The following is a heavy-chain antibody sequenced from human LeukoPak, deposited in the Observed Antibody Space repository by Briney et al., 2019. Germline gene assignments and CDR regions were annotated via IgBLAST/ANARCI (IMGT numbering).Heavy chain of an antibody. Sequence: GGSLRLSCAASRFTFSSYALSWVRQAPGKGLEWASAISDSGGSTYYSDSVKGRFTISRDNSKNTLFLQMNSLRAEDTAAYYCAKHYGSGSYYNYFDYWGQGTLVSVSS. CDR2: ISDSGGST. J-gene: IGHJ4*02. CDR1: RFTFSSYA. CDR3: AKHYGSGSYYNYFDY. D-gene: IGHD3-10*01. V-gene: IGHV3-23*01.